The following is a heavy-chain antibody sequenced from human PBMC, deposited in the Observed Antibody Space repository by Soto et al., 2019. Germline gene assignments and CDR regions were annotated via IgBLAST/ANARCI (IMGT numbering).Heavy chain of an antibody. CDR3: ARSGLVDY. V-gene: IGHV1-46*01. CDR2: IKPSGDST. D-gene: IGHD3-10*01. CDR1: GYTFSSSY. Sequence: QVQLVQSGAEVKKPGASVKVSCKASGYTFSSSYMNWVRQAPGQGREWMGIIKPSGDSTSYAQKFQGRLTMNRDTSTSTVYMELSILRSEDTAVYYCARSGLVDYWGQGTLVTVSS. J-gene: IGHJ4*02.